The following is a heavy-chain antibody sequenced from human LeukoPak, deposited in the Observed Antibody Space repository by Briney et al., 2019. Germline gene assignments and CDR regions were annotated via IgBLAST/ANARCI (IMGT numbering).Heavy chain of an antibody. CDR1: GFTVSSNY. CDR2: LYSGGGT. V-gene: IGHV3-66*01. J-gene: IGHJ4*02. Sequence: PGGSLRLSCAASGFTVSSNYMSWVRQAPGKGLEWVSGLYSGGGTYYADSVKGRFDISRDNSKNTLYLQMNSLRAEDTAVYYCARDPTPERIAAADYWGQGTLVTVSS. D-gene: IGHD6-13*01. CDR3: ARDPTPERIAAADY.